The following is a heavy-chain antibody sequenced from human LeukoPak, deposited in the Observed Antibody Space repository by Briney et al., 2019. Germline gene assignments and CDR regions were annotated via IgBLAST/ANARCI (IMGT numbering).Heavy chain of an antibody. D-gene: IGHD1-7*01. V-gene: IGHV1-3*01. CDR2: INAGNGNT. Sequence: ASVKASCKASGYTFTTYTIHWVRQAPGQRLEWMGWINAGNGNTKYSQKFQGRVTITRDTSASTAYMELSSLRSEDTAVFYCARESWHYGTDAFDVWGQGTMVTVSS. CDR1: GYTFTTYT. J-gene: IGHJ3*01. CDR3: ARESWHYGTDAFDV.